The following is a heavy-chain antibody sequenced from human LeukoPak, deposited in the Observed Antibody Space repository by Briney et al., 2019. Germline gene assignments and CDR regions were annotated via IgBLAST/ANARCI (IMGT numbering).Heavy chain of an antibody. V-gene: IGHV3-30*18. CDR2: ISYDGSNK. Sequence: GGSLRLSCAASGFTFSSYGMHWVRQAPGKGLEWVAVISYDGSNKYYADSVKGRFTISRDNSKNTLYLQMNSLRAEDTAVYYCAKSPLHSSSWFDYWGQGTLVTVSP. CDR1: GFTFSSYG. CDR3: AKSPLHSSSWFDY. J-gene: IGHJ4*02. D-gene: IGHD6-13*01.